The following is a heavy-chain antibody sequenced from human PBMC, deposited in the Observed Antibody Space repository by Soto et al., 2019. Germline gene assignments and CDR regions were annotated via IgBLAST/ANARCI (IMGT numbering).Heavy chain of an antibody. CDR1: GGSISTTNW. CDR2: IYHRGAT. CDR3: ARRDYYDSTGYMDY. D-gene: IGHD3-22*01. Sequence: SETLSLTCAVSGGSISTTNWWTWVRQPPGKGLEWIGEIYHRGATNSNPSLESRVTMSIDKSKNQFSLKLSSLTAADTAFYYCARRDYYDSTGYMDYWGQGALVTVS. V-gene: IGHV4-4*02. J-gene: IGHJ4*02.